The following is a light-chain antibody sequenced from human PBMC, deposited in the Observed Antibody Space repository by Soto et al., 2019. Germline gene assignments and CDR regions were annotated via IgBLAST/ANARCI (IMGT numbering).Light chain of an antibody. CDR1: QGVSDW. J-gene: IGKJ4*01. CDR3: QQTRSYPST. CDR2: GSS. V-gene: IGKV1-12*02. Sequence: DIQMTQSPSSVSASVGDSFTITCRASQGVSDWLAWYQQKPGEAPKLLIYGSSSLLSGVPSRFSGSGSGTDFTLTISSLQAEDFATYYCQQTRSYPSTFGGGTKV.